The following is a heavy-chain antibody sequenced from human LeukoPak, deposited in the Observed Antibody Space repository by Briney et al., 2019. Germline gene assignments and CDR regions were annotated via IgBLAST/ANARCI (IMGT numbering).Heavy chain of an antibody. J-gene: IGHJ6*03. Sequence: PGGSLRLSCAASGFTFSSYAMSWVRQAPGKGLEWVSLISGSGGSTYYADSVKGRFTISRDNSKNTLYLQMNSLRAEDTAVYYCAKAAMVRGVRLYYYYYMDVWGKGTTVTISS. CDR1: GFTFSSYA. V-gene: IGHV3-23*01. CDR2: ISGSGGST. D-gene: IGHD3-10*01. CDR3: AKAAMVRGVRLYYYYYMDV.